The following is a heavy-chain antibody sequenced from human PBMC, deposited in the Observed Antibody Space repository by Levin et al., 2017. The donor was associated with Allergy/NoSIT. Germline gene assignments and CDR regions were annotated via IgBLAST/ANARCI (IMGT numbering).Heavy chain of an antibody. CDR1: GFTFSRYA. V-gene: IGHV3-23*01. CDR2: ISESGGRT. D-gene: IGHD5-12*01. J-gene: IGHJ4*02. Sequence: GGSLRLSCAASGFTFSRYAMIWVRQAPGKGLECVSAISESGGRTYYADSVEGRLTISRDNSKNTLYLEMNSLRAEDTAIYYCAKDISLGYSGYGGDYWGQGTLVTVSS. CDR3: AKDISLGYSGYGGDY.